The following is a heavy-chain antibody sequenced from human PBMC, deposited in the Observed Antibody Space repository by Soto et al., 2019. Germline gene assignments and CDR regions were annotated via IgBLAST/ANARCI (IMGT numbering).Heavy chain of an antibody. CDR2: ISSSSSFI. CDR1: GFTFSSYN. CDR3: ASDHYGSGSYPRWGFDS. D-gene: IGHD3-10*01. V-gene: IGHV3-21*01. Sequence: EVQLVESGGGLVKPGGTLRLSCAASGFTFSSYNMNWVRQAPGKGLEWVSSISSSSSFIFYADSVKGRFTISRDNAKNSLYLQMNSLRAEDSAVYYCASDHYGSGSYPRWGFDSWGQGALVTVSS. J-gene: IGHJ4*02.